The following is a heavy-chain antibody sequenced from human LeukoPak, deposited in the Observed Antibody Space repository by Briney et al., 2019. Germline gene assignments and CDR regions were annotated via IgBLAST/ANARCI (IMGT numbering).Heavy chain of an antibody. V-gene: IGHV1-69*13. CDR3: ARSDIVVVPAAGTYYYDSSGYYYNY. CDR1: GGTFSSYA. CDR2: IIPIFGTA. J-gene: IGHJ4*02. Sequence: ASVKVSCKASGGTFSSYAISWVRQAPGQGLEWMGGIIPIFGTANYAQKFQGRVTITADESTSTAYMELSSLRSEDTAVYYCARSDIVVVPAAGTYYYDSSGYYYNYWGQGTLVTVSS. D-gene: IGHD3-22*01.